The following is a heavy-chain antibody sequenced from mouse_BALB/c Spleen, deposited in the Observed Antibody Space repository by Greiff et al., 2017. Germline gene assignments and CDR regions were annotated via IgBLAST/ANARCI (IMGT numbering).Heavy chain of an antibody. D-gene: IGHD2-14*01. J-gene: IGHJ2*01. CDR2: INPGSGGA. Sequence: QVHVKQSGAELVRPGTSVKVSCKASGYAFTNYLIEWVKQRPGQGLEWIGVINPGSGGANYNEKFKGKATLTADKSSSTAYMQLSSLTSDDSAVYFCARSGVYYREYFDYWGQGTTLTVSS. V-gene: IGHV1-54*01. CDR1: GYAFTNYL. CDR3: ARSGVYYREYFDY.